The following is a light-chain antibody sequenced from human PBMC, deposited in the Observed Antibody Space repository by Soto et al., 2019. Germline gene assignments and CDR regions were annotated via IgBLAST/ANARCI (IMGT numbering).Light chain of an antibody. CDR2: AAS. J-gene: IGKJ2*01. CDR1: QTISTN. V-gene: IGKV1-39*01. CDR3: QKSSSIPYT. Sequence: DIQMTQSPSSLSASVGDRVTITCRASQTISTNLNWYQQNPGKAPKLLIYAASNLQNGVPSGFSGSGSGTDFTLTISSLQPEDFATYYCQKSSSIPYTFGQGTKLEIK.